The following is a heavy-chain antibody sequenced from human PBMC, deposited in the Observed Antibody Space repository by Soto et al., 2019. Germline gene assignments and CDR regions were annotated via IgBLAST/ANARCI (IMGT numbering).Heavy chain of an antibody. J-gene: IGHJ6*02. V-gene: IGHV1-69*12. CDR1: GGTFSSYA. CDR2: IIPIFGTA. CDR3: ARDIRGTIFGGTLYYYYGMDV. Sequence: QVQLVQSGAEVKKPGSSVKVSCKASGGTFSSYAISWVRQAPGQGLEWMGGIIPIFGTANYAQKFQGRVTITADESTSTAHMELSSLRSEDTAVYYCARDIRGTIFGGTLYYYYGMDVWGQGTTVTVSS. D-gene: IGHD3-3*01.